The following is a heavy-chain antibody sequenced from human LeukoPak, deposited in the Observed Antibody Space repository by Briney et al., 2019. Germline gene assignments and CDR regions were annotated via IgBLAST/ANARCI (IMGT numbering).Heavy chain of an antibody. CDR1: GFTFSSYA. CDR2: ISGSGGST. CDR3: RGGYYDSSGYPEPFDY. Sequence: GGSLRLSCAASGFTFSSYAMSWVRQAPGKGLEWVSAISGSGGSTYYADSVKGRFTISRDNSKNTLYLQMNSLRAEDTAVYYCRGGYYDSSGYPEPFDYWGQGTLVTVSS. J-gene: IGHJ4*02. D-gene: IGHD3-22*01. V-gene: IGHV3-23*01.